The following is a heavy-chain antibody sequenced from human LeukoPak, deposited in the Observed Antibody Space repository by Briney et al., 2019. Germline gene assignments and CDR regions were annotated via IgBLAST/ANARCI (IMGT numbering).Heavy chain of an antibody. CDR2: ISVSSGSA. CDR3: AKAIFPSMIRGVSFDY. V-gene: IGHV3-23*01. J-gene: IGHJ4*02. D-gene: IGHD3-10*01. Sequence: GGSLRLSCAASGFTFSNYAMNWVRQAPGKGLEWVPAISVSSGSAFYADSVKGRFTISRDNSKDTLYLQMNSLRPEDTAVYYCAKAIFPSMIRGVSFDYWGQGTLVTVSP. CDR1: GFTFSNYA.